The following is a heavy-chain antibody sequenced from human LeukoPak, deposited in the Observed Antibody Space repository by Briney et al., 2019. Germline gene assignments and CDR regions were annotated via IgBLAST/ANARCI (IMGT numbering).Heavy chain of an antibody. Sequence: SETLSLTCTVSGGSISSYYWSWIRQPAGKGLEWIGRIYTSGSTNYNPSLKSRVTMSVDTSKNQFSLKLSSVTAADTAVYYCARSTPQYYDSSGYYTALHLDYWGQGTLVTVSS. CDR2: IYTSGST. V-gene: IGHV4-4*07. D-gene: IGHD3-22*01. J-gene: IGHJ4*02. CDR1: GGSISSYY. CDR3: ARSTPQYYDSSGYYTALHLDY.